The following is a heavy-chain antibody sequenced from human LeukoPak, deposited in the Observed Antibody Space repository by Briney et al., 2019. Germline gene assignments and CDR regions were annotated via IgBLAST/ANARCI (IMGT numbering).Heavy chain of an antibody. CDR3: AKLYSTMATIGPDY. CDR2: ISDSGGST. CDR1: GFTFSSYA. D-gene: IGHD5-24*01. Sequence: GGSLRLSCAASGFTFSSYAMSWVRQAPGKGLEWVSGISDSGGSTNYADSVKGRFTISRDNSKNTLYLQMNSLRAEDTAVYYCAKLYSTMATIGPDYWGQGTLVTVSS. J-gene: IGHJ4*02. V-gene: IGHV3-23*01.